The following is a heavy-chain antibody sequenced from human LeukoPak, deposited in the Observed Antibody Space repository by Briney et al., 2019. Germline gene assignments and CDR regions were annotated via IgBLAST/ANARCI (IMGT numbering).Heavy chain of an antibody. CDR2: IRSKAYGGTT. CDR1: GFTFGDYA. D-gene: IGHD1-26*01. J-gene: IGHJ4*02. CDR3: TRGRDYGWELLRVNY. V-gene: IGHV3-49*03. Sequence: PGGSLRLSCTASGFTFGDYAMSWFRQAPGKGLEWVGFIRSKAYGGTTEYAASVKGRFTISRDDSKSIAYLQMNSLKTEDTAVYYCTRGRDYGWELLRVNYWGQGTLVTVSS.